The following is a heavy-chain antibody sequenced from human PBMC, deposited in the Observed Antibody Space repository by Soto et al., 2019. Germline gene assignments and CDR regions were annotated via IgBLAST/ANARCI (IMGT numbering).Heavy chain of an antibody. CDR2: INTDGSDT. CDR3: ARTGYYYDTRGYDFDY. CDR1: GFTFSSYW. V-gene: IGHV3-74*01. Sequence: GGSLRLSCAASGFTFSSYWMNWVRQAPGKGLVWVSHINTDGSDTTYADSVKGRFAISRDNAKNTLYLQMNSLRAEDTAVYYCARTGYYYDTRGYDFDYWGQGILVTVSS. D-gene: IGHD3-22*01. J-gene: IGHJ4*02.